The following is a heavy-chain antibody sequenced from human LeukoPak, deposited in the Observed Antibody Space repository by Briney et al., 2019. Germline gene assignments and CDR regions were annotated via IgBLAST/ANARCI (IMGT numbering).Heavy chain of an antibody. CDR3: AKRSRRLTVVRGVPREDV. V-gene: IGHV3-23*01. J-gene: IGHJ6*02. Sequence: GGSLRLSCAASGFTFSSYWMNWARQAPGKGLEWVSAISGNGGSTYYADSVKGRFTISRDNSKNTLYLQMNSLRAEDTAVYYCAKRSRRLTVVRGVPREDVWGQGTSVTVSS. CDR2: ISGNGGST. D-gene: IGHD3-10*01. CDR1: GFTFSSYW.